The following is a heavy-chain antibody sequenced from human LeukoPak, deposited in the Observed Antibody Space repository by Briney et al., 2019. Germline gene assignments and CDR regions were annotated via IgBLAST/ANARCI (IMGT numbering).Heavy chain of an antibody. CDR1: GFTFSSYG. D-gene: IGHD4-17*01. V-gene: IGHV3-30*03. CDR2: ISYDGSNK. CDR3: ARDPVYGDYTYDY. J-gene: IGHJ4*02. Sequence: PGRSLRLSCAASGFTFSSYGMHWVRQAPGKGREWVAVISYDGSNKYYADSVKGRFTISRDNAKNSLYLQMNSLRVEDTAVYYCARDPVYGDYTYDYWGQGTLVTVSS.